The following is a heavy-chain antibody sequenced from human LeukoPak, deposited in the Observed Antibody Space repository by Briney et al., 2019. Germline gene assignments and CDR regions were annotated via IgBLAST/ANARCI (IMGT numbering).Heavy chain of an antibody. J-gene: IGHJ4*02. D-gene: IGHD2-2*01. Sequence: SETLSLTCTVSGGSISSYYWSWIRQPPGKGLEWIGYIDYSGSNNYNPSLKSRVTISVDTSKNQFSLNLSSVTAADTAVYYCARDVQYCSSTSCYGYFDYWGQGTLVTVSS. V-gene: IGHV4-59*01. CDR1: GGSISSYY. CDR2: IDYSGSN. CDR3: ARDVQYCSSTSCYGYFDY.